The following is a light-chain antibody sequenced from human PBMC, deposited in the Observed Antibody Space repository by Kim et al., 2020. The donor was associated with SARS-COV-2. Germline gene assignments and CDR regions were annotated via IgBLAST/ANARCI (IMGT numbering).Light chain of an antibody. CDR1: QSISSY. CDR2: AAS. V-gene: IGKV1-39*01. CDR3: QQTYSTPPLT. J-gene: IGKJ4*01. Sequence: DIQMTQSTSSLSASVGDRVTITCRASQSISSYLNWYQQKPGKAPKLLIYAASSLQSGVPSRFSGSGSGTDFTLTISSLQPDDFAPYYCQQTYSTPPLTFGGGTKVDLK.